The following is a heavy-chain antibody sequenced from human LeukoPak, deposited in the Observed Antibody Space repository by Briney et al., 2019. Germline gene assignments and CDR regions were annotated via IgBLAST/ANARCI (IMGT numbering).Heavy chain of an antibody. D-gene: IGHD2-2*01. V-gene: IGHV4-59*01. J-gene: IGHJ5*02. CDR2: IYYSGST. CDR3: GEGRSSPFDP. Sequence: SETLSLTCTVSGGSISSYYWSWIRQPPGKGLEWIGYIYYSGSTYYNPSLKSRVTISVDTSKNQFSLKVNSVTAADTAVYYCGEGRSSPFDPWGQGTLVTVSS. CDR1: GGSISSYY.